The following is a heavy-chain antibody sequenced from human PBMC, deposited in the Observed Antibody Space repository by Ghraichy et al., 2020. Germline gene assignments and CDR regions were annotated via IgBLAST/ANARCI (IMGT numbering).Heavy chain of an antibody. J-gene: IGHJ4*02. CDR2: ISVYNGNT. Sequence: ASVKVSCKASGYTFSSYGISWVRQAPGQGLEWMGWISVYNGNTMYAQKLQGRVTMTTDTSTSTAYMELRSLRSDDTAMYYCARRVAAVATGGYYFDYWGQGTLVTVSS. D-gene: IGHD6-13*01. CDR1: GYTFSSYG. CDR3: ARRVAAVATGGYYFDY. V-gene: IGHV1-18*04.